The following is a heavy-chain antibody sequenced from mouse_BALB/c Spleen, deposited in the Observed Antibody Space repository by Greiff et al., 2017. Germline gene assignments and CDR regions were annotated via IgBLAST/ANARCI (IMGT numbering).Heavy chain of an antibody. CDR2: ISDGGSYT. CDR1: GFTFSDYY. V-gene: IGHV5-4*02. Sequence: EVKLVESGGGLVKPGGSLKLSCAASGFTFSDYYMYWVRQTPEKRLEWVATISDGGSYTYYPDSVKGRFTISRDNAKNNLYLQMSSLKSEDTAMYYCAREGATAGENAMDYWGQGTSVTVSS. CDR3: AREGATAGENAMDY. D-gene: IGHD1-2*01. J-gene: IGHJ4*01.